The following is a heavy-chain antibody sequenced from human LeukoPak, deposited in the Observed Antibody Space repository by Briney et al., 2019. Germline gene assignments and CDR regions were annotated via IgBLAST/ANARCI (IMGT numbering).Heavy chain of an antibody. V-gene: IGHV3-33*01. J-gene: IGHJ4*02. CDR3: AREGAPYSSSWYVDY. CDR2: IWYDGSNK. CDR1: GFTFSSYG. Sequence: GGSLRLSCAASGFTFSSYGMHWVRQAPGKGLEWVAVIWYDGSNKYYADSVKGRFTISRDNSKNTLYLQMNSLRAEDTAVYYCAREGAPYSSSWYVDYWGQGTLVTVSS. D-gene: IGHD6-13*01.